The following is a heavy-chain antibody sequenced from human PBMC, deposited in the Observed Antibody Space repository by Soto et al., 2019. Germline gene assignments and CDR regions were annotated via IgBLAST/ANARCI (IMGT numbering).Heavy chain of an antibody. D-gene: IGHD2-8*02. CDR1: GYTFTSYY. Sequence: ASVKVSCKASGYTFTSYYMHWVRQAPGQGLEWMGIINPSGGSTSYAQKFQGRVTMTRDTSTSTVYMELSSLRSEDTAVYYCARGGAITCVGFVTGPLQFDPWGQRDPVPV. CDR2: INPSGGST. J-gene: IGHJ5*02. V-gene: IGHV1-46*03. CDR3: ARGGAITCVGFVTGPLQFDP.